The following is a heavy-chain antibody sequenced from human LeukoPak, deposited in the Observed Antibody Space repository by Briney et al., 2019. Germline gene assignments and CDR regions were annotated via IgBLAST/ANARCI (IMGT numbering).Heavy chain of an antibody. Sequence: GGSLRLSCAASGFTFSSYAMHWVRQAPGKGLEWVAVISYDGSNKYYADSVKGRFTISRDNSKNTLYLQMNSLRAEDTAVYYCAKTRRWRVLADAFDIWGQGTMVTVSS. V-gene: IGHV3-30-3*02. J-gene: IGHJ3*02. D-gene: IGHD5-24*01. CDR2: ISYDGSNK. CDR3: AKTRRWRVLADAFDI. CDR1: GFTFSSYA.